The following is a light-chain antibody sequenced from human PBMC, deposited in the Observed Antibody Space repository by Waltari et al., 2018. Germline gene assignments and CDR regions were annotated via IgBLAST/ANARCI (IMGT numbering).Light chain of an antibody. CDR3: SSFTTGSTGL. Sequence: QSALAQPSPVSGSPGQSITISCTGSSSDIGAFDLFSWYQQHPGRAPRLIIRNVSERPSGVPHRFSGSKSGNTASLTISSLRSEDESLYFCSSFTTGSTGLFGGGTKLTVL. CDR2: NVS. J-gene: IGLJ2*01. V-gene: IGLV2-14*03. CDR1: SSDIGAFDL.